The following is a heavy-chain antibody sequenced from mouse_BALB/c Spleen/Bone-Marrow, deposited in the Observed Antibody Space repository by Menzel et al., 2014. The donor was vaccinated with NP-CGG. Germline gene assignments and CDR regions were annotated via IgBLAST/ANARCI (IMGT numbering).Heavy chain of an antibody. CDR1: GYSITSGYS. V-gene: IGHV3-1*02. J-gene: IGHJ1*01. CDR2: IHHSGST. D-gene: IGHD2-1*01. Sequence: EVQLQQSGPDLVKPSQSLSLTCTVTGYSITSGYSWHWIRQFPGNKLEWMGYIHHSGSTNYNPSLRSRISITRDTSKNQFFLHLNSATTEDTATYYCTSYGNYWYFDDWGAGTTVTVSS. CDR3: TSYGNYWYFDD.